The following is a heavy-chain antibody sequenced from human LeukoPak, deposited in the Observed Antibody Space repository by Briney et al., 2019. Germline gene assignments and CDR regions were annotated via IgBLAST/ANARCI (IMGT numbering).Heavy chain of an antibody. Sequence: GDSLKISCKGSGYSFTSYWIGWVRQMPGKGLEWMGIIYPGDSDTRYSPSFQGQVTISADKSVSTAYLQWSSLKASDTAMYYCARHGPYCSSASCYVSHYYYGMDVWGQGTTVTVSS. CDR2: IYPGDSDT. CDR3: ARHGPYCSSASCYVSHYYYGMDV. J-gene: IGHJ6*02. V-gene: IGHV5-51*01. CDR1: GYSFTSYW. D-gene: IGHD2-2*01.